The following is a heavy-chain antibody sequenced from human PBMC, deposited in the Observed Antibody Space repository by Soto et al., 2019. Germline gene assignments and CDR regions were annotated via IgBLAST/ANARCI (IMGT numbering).Heavy chain of an antibody. CDR2: IITYIGTA. D-gene: IGHD4-17*01. CDR1: GYTFTRSG. CDR3: ARSLRYPHLVYHH. J-gene: IGHJ5*02. V-gene: IGHV1-69*13. Sequence: AASVKVSCKASGYTFTRSGISWVRQDPGQGLEWMGGIITYIGTANYAQTFQGRVTITADASTSTAYMELSSLRSEDTAVYYGARSLRYPHLVYHHWGQGTLVTVSS.